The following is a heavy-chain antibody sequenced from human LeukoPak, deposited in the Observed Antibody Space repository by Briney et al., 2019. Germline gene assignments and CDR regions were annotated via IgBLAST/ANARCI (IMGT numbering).Heavy chain of an antibody. Sequence: SETLSLTCAVYGGSFSGYYWSWIRQPPGKGLEWIGEINHSGSTNYSPSLKSRVTISVDTSKNQFSLKLSSVTAADTAVYYCARGYGSGSNDAFDIWGQGTMVTVSS. CDR3: ARGYGSGSNDAFDI. D-gene: IGHD3-10*01. CDR1: GGSFSGYY. CDR2: INHSGST. V-gene: IGHV4-34*01. J-gene: IGHJ3*02.